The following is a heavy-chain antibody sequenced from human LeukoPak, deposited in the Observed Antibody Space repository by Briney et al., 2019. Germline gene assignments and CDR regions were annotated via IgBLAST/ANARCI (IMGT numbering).Heavy chain of an antibody. V-gene: IGHV1-24*01. CDR1: GYTLTELS. CDR2: FDPDDGET. CDR3: ATSDILTGYTVDY. Sequence: GASVKVSCKVSGYTLTELSMHWVRQAPGKGLEWMGGFDPDDGETIYAQKFQGRVTMTEDTSTDTAYMELSSLRSEDTAVYYCATSDILTGYTVDYWGQGTLVTVSS. J-gene: IGHJ4*02. D-gene: IGHD3-9*01.